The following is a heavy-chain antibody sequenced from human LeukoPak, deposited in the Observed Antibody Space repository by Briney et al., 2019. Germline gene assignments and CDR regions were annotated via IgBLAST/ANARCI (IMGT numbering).Heavy chain of an antibody. D-gene: IGHD3-3*01. Sequence: GGSLRLSCAASGFTFSSYSMNWVRQAPGKGPEWVSSISSSSSYIYYADSVKGRFTISRDNAKNSLYLQMNSLRAEDTAVYYCARDSYYDFWSGYYTGADYWGQGTLVTVSS. CDR1: GFTFSSYS. CDR3: ARDSYYDFWSGYYTGADY. V-gene: IGHV3-21*01. CDR2: ISSSSSYI. J-gene: IGHJ4*02.